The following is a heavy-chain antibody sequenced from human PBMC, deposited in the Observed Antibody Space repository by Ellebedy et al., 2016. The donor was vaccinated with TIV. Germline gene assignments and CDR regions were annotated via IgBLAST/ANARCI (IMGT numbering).Heavy chain of an antibody. D-gene: IGHD6-13*01. CDR1: GFTFSYYS. V-gene: IGHV3-30-3*01. CDR2: ISHDGSNK. CDR3: ARGSSSRGYFDS. Sequence: GGSLRLXXAASGFTFSYYSMHWVRQVPGKGLEWVAVISHDGSNKYHAESVKGRFTISRDDSKNTLYLQMNTLRTEDTALYFCARGSSSRGYFDSWGQGTLVTVSS. J-gene: IGHJ4*02.